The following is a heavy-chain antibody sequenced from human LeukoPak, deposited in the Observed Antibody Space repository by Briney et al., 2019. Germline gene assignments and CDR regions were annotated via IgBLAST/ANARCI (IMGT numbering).Heavy chain of an antibody. CDR1: GFTLSSYD. Sequence: PGGSLRLSCAASGFTLSSYDMNWVRQAPGKGLEWVSYITSSGSTRHYVDSVKGRFTISRDNAKNSLYLQMNSLRAEDTAVYYCARERMDTMGDAFDIWGQGTMVTVSS. D-gene: IGHD5-12*01. J-gene: IGHJ3*02. CDR2: ITSSGSTR. V-gene: IGHV3-48*03. CDR3: ARERMDTMGDAFDI.